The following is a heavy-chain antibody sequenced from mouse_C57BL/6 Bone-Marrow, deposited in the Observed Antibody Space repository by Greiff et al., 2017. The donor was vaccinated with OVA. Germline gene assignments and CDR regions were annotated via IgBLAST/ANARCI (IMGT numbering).Heavy chain of an antibody. V-gene: IGHV1-22*01. CDR1: GYTFTDYN. D-gene: IGHD1-2*01. J-gene: IGHJ4*01. CDR3: AKGADYGP. CDR2: INPNNGGT. Sequence: EVQLQQSGPELVKPGASVKMSCKASGYTFTDYNMPWVKQSPGQSLEWIGDINPNNGGTSYNQKFKGKATLTVNTSSSTAYMELRSLTSEDSAVYYCAKGADYGPWGQGTSVTVSS.